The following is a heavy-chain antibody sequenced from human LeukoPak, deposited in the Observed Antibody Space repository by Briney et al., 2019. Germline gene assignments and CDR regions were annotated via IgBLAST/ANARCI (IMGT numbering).Heavy chain of an antibody. V-gene: IGHV1-2*02. CDR1: GYTFSGYY. CDR2: INPNSGGT. J-gene: IGHJ5*02. D-gene: IGHD5-18*01. CDR3: ARETKWIQLWNH. Sequence: GAXVKVSCKASGYTFSGYYMHWVRQAPGQGLEWMGWINPNSGGTNYAQKLQGGVTMTRDTSKSTAYMEVSRLRYEDTGVYYCARETKWIQLWNHWGQGTLVTVSS.